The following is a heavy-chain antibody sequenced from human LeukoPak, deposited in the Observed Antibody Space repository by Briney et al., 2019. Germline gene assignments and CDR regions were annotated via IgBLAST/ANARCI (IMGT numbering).Heavy chain of an antibody. Sequence: ASVKVSCKASGYTFTGYYMHWVRQAPGQGLEWVGWINPNSGGTNYAQKFQGRVTMTRDTSISTAYMELSRLRSDDTAVYYCARSRWELLSTPDAFDIWGQGTMVIVSS. CDR2: INPNSGGT. CDR3: ARSRWELLSTPDAFDI. V-gene: IGHV1-2*02. J-gene: IGHJ3*02. CDR1: GYTFTGYY. D-gene: IGHD1-26*01.